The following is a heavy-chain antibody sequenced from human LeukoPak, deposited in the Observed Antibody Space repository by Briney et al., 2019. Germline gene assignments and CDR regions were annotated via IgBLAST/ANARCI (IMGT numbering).Heavy chain of an antibody. Sequence: ASVKVSCKASGFTFTSSAVQWVRQARGQRLEWIGWIVVGSGNTNYAQKFQERVTITRDMSTSTAYMKLSSLRSEDTAVYYCAADHGSGSYYNNYWGQGTLVTVSS. CDR1: GFTFTSSA. CDR2: IVVGSGNT. D-gene: IGHD3-10*01. V-gene: IGHV1-58*01. CDR3: AADHGSGSYYNNY. J-gene: IGHJ4*02.